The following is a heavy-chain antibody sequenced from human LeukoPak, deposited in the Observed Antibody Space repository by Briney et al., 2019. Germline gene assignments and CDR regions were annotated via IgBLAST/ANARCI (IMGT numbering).Heavy chain of an antibody. CDR2: ISYDGSNK. CDR3: AKDLYCSGGSCYSLDY. J-gene: IGHJ4*02. CDR1: GFTFSSYG. Sequence: PGGSLRLSCAASGFTFSSYGMHWVRQAPGKGLEWVAVISYDGSNKYYADSVKGRFTISRDNSKNTPYLQMNSLRAEDTAVYYCAKDLYCSGGSCYSLDYWGQGTLVTVSS. D-gene: IGHD2-15*01. V-gene: IGHV3-30*18.